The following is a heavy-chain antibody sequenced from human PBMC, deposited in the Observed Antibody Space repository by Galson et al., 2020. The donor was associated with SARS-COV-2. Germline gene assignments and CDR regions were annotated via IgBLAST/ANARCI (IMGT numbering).Heavy chain of an antibody. CDR3: ARRSPYGDYGNWYFDL. Sequence: SGPTLVKPTQTLTLTCAFSGFSLSTYGMGVGWVRQPPGKAPECLALIYWDDDKRYNPSLRSRLTITKDTSKNQVILTMTNMDPVDTATYYCARRSPYGDYGNWYFDLWGRGTLVTVSS. CDR1: GFSLSTYGMG. D-gene: IGHD4-17*01. V-gene: IGHV2-5*02. CDR2: IYWDDDK. J-gene: IGHJ2*01.